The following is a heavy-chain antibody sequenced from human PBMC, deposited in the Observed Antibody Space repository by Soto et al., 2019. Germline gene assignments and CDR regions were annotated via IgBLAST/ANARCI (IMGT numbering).Heavy chain of an antibody. CDR3: AIQYDMGSGYHAPVDY. D-gene: IGHD3-3*01. J-gene: IGHJ4*02. V-gene: IGHV3-11*01. CDR2: IDTSGPKI. Sequence: QVQLVESGGDLVKPGGSLRLSCAASGYTFSDYYMSLISQAPGKGLEWISYIDTSGPKIYNADSVKGRFTITRYKAKNSLYLEMNSLRDEDTAVYYWAIQYDMGSGYHAPVDYWGQGTLVTVSS. CDR1: GYTFSDYY.